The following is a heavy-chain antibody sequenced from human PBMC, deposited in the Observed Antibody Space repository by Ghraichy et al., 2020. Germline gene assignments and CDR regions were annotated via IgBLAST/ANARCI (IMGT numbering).Heavy chain of an antibody. CDR3: VKGTGARPAHWYFDL. J-gene: IGHJ2*01. CDR2: ISWNSGSI. V-gene: IGHV3-9*01. D-gene: IGHD4/OR15-4a*01. Sequence: GGSLRLSCAASGFTFDDYAMHWVRQAPGKGLEWVSGISWNSGSIGYADSVKGRFTISRDNAKNSLYLQMNSLRAEDTALYYCVKGTGARPAHWYFDLWGRGTLVTVSS. CDR1: GFTFDDYA.